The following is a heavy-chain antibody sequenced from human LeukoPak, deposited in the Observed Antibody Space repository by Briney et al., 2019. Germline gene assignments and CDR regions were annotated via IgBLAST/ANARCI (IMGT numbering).Heavy chain of an antibody. CDR1: GFTFSSCS. J-gene: IGHJ4*02. D-gene: IGHD3-22*01. Sequence: GGSLRLSCAASGFTFSSCSMNWVRQAPGKGLEWVSYISISGSTIYYADSVKGRFTISRDNAKNSLYLQMNSLRAADTAVYYCAKDPTHYRVWDDYDSTVLSYWGQGTLVTVSS. V-gene: IGHV3-48*01. CDR2: ISISGSTI. CDR3: AKDPTHYRVWDDYDSTVLSY.